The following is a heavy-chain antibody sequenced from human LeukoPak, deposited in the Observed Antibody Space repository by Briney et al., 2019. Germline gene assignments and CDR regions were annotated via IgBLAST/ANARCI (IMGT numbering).Heavy chain of an antibody. CDR1: GFTFSSYW. J-gene: IGHJ4*02. Sequence: GGSLRLSCAASGFTFSSYWMSWVRQAPGKGLEWVANIDKDGSDKYYVDSAKGRFTISRDNAKSSLYLQMNSLRAEDTAVYYCARTRITIFGVVTPFDYWGQGTLVTVSS. CDR3: ARTRITIFGVVTPFDY. D-gene: IGHD3-3*01. V-gene: IGHV3-7*01. CDR2: IDKDGSDK.